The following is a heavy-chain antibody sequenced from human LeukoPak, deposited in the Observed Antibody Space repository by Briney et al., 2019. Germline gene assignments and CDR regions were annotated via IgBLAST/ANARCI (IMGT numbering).Heavy chain of an antibody. CDR3: AREVAGTAYFDY. CDR1: GGSISGDF. J-gene: IGHJ4*02. Sequence: SETLSVTCTVSGGSISGDFWSWIRQPPGKRLGWIGYIHYSGSTDYNPSLKSRVTISIDTSKNQFSLKLSSVTAADTAVYYCAREVAGTAYFDYWGQGTLVTASS. D-gene: IGHD6-19*01. CDR2: IHYSGST. V-gene: IGHV4-59*01.